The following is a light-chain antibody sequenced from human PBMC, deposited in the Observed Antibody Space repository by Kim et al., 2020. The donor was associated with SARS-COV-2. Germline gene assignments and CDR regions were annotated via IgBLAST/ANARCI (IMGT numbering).Light chain of an antibody. V-gene: IGLV2-14*03. J-gene: IGLJ1*01. CDR3: TSYRSSSTSPYV. Sequence: QSALTQPASVSGSPGQSITISCTGTSSDVGGYNYVSWYQQHPGKAPKLMIYDVSERPSGVSNRFSGSKSGNTASLTISGLQAEDEADYYCTSYRSSSTSPYVFGTGTKVTVL. CDR2: DVS. CDR1: SSDVGGYNY.